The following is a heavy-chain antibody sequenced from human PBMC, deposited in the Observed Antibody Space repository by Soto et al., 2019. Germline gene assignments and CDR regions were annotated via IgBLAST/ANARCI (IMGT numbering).Heavy chain of an antibody. J-gene: IGHJ6*03. CDR3: ASGIRNCSSTSCYVKWESYYMDV. CDR2: ISSSSSTI. Sequence: GGSLRLSCAASGFTFSSYSMNWVRQAPGKGLEWVSYISSSSSTIYYADSVKGRFTISRDNAKNSLYLQMNSLRAEDTAVYYCASGIRNCSSTSCYVKWESYYMDVWGKGTTVTVSS. V-gene: IGHV3-48*01. D-gene: IGHD2-2*01. CDR1: GFTFSSYS.